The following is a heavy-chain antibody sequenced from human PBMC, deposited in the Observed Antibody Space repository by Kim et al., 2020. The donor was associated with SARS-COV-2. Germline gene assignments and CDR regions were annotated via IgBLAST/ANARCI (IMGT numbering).Heavy chain of an antibody. CDR2: IYCSGTT. J-gene: IGHJ3*02. CDR1: GGSISSSGYY. D-gene: IGHD3-3*01. V-gene: IGHV4-39*01. Sequence: SETLSLTCTAPGGSISSSGYYWGWIRHPPGKGRDWIGRIYCSGTTSYNPSLRIRVPISENTSKNHFSVKRTNVTTADTALNHDAIQVFWCGYWGLLAIWG. CDR3: AIQVFWCGYWGLLAI.